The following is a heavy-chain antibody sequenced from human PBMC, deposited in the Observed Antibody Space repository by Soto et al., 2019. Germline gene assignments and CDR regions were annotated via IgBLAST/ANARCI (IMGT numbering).Heavy chain of an antibody. Sequence: PSETLSLTCAVYGGSFSGYYWSWIRQPPGKGLEWIGEINHSGSTNYNPSLKSRVTISVDTSKNQFSLKLSSVTAADTAVYYCARGLQQQLGRYLDYWGQGTLVTVSS. CDR3: ARGLQQQLGRYLDY. J-gene: IGHJ4*02. CDR2: INHSGST. D-gene: IGHD6-13*01. CDR1: GGSFSGYY. V-gene: IGHV4-34*01.